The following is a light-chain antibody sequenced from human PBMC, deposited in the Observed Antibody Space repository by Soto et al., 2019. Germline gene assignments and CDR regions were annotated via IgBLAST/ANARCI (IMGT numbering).Light chain of an antibody. CDR1: SSNIGTYY. CDR2: ENN. CDR3: GTWDSGLSAGV. Sequence: QSVLTQPPSVSAAPGQKVTISCSGSSSNIGTYYVSWYQQLPGTARKLLIYENNKRPSGIPDRFSGSKSGTSATLGITGLQTGDEADYYCGTWDSGLSAGVFGGGTKLTVL. V-gene: IGLV1-51*02. J-gene: IGLJ3*02.